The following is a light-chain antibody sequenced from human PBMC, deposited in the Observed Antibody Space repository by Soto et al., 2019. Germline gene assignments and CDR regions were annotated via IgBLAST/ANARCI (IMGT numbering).Light chain of an antibody. J-gene: IGKJ1*01. V-gene: IGKV3-15*01. CDR1: QSVSSN. CDR2: GAS. CDR3: LQHNTYPWT. Sequence: EIVLTQSPATLSVSPGERATLSCGASQSVSSNLAWFQQKPGQAPRLLIYGASTRDTGIPARFSGSGSGTEFTLTINSLQPEDLATYYCLQHNTYPWTFGQGTKVDNK.